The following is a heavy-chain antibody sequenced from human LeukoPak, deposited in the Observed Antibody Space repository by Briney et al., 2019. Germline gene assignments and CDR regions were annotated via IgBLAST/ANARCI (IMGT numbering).Heavy chain of an antibody. CDR2: IYYSVST. D-gene: IGHD2-2*01. CDR1: GGAISSYY. J-gene: IGHJ4*02. Sequence: PSETLSLTCTVSGGAISSYYCSWSRQPPGEGLEWIGDIYYSVSTNYNPSLKSRVTLSVDTSKNQFSLKLSSVTAADTAVYYCAGSSTSGGYYFDYWGQGTLVTVSS. CDR3: AGSSTSGGYYFDY. V-gene: IGHV4-59*12.